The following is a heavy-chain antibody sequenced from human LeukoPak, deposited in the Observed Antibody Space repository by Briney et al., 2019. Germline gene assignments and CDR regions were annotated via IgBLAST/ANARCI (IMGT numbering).Heavy chain of an antibody. V-gene: IGHV4-34*01. CDR3: ARGRWGYYGSGSYYLDY. CDR2: INHSGST. Sequence: SETLSLTCAVYGGSFSGYYWSWIRQPPGKGLEWIGEINHSGSTNYNPSLKSRVTISVDTSKNQSSLKLSSVTAADTAVYYCARGRWGYYGSGSYYLDYWGQGTLVTVSS. CDR1: GGSFSGYY. J-gene: IGHJ4*02. D-gene: IGHD3-10*01.